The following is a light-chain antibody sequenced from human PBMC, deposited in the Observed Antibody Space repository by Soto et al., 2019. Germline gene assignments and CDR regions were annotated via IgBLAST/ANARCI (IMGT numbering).Light chain of an antibody. J-gene: IGKJ5*01. V-gene: IGKV1-39*01. CDR2: AAS. Sequence: DIQMTQSPASLSASVGDRVSITCRASQSISFYLNWYQQKPGKAHKVLIYAASNLQSGVPSRFSGSGSGTDFTLTISSLQPEDFATYYCQQSFTTPSFGQGTRLEIK. CDR1: QSISFY. CDR3: QQSFTTPS.